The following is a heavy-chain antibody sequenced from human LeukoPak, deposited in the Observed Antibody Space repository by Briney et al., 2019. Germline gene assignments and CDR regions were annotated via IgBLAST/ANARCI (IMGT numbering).Heavy chain of an antibody. Sequence: PSETLSLTYTVSGGSISSYYWSWIRQPPGKGLEWIGYIYYSGSTNYNPSLKSRVTISVDTSKNQFSLKLSSVTAADTAVYYCARIGHEDYYFDYWGQGTLVTVSS. CDR2: IYYSGST. J-gene: IGHJ4*02. CDR3: ARIGHEDYYFDY. V-gene: IGHV4-59*01. CDR1: GGSISSYY.